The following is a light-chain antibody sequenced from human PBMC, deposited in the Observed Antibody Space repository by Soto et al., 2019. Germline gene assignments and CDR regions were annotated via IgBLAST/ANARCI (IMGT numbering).Light chain of an antibody. J-gene: IGLJ1*01. CDR3: CSYAGSYTYV. Sequence: QSVLTQPRSVSGSPGQSVTISCTGTSSDVGGYNYVSWYQQHPGKAPKLMIYDVSKRPSGVPDRFSGSKSGNTASLTISGLQAEDEAYYYCCSYAGSYTYVFGTGTKLTGL. CDR1: SSDVGGYNY. CDR2: DVS. V-gene: IGLV2-11*01.